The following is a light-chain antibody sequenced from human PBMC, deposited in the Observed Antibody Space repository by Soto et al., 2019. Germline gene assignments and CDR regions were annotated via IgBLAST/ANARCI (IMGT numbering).Light chain of an antibody. J-gene: IGKJ1*01. V-gene: IGKV3-15*01. CDR3: QQYHDWLWT. Sequence: EIVMTQSPATLSVSPGERATLSCRASQSVSNNLAWYQHIPSQAPRLLIYGTSTRATGIPARFSGSGSGKEFTLTISSLQSEYCAVYYCQQYHDWLWTFGQGTKVEMK. CDR2: GTS. CDR1: QSVSNN.